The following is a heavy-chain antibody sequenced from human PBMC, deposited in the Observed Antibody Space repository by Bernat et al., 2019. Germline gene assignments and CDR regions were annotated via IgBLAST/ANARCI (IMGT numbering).Heavy chain of an antibody. J-gene: IGHJ4*02. CDR2: ISAYNGNT. D-gene: IGHD3-22*01. Sequence: QVQLVQSGAEVKKPGASVKVSCKASGYTFISYGISWVRQAPGQGLEWMGWISAYNGNTNYAQKLQGRVTMTTDTSTNTSYLELRSLRSDDTAVYYCARATYYYDSSGYYYERFDYWGQGTLVTVSS. CDR3: ARATYYYDSSGYYYERFDY. CDR1: GYTFISYG. V-gene: IGHV1-18*01.